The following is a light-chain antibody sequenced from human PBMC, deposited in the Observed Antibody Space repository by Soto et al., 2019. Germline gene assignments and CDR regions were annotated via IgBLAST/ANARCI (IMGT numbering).Light chain of an antibody. V-gene: IGKV3-11*01. CDR2: DAS. J-gene: IGKJ3*01. CDR1: QSVASY. Sequence: EIVLTQSPATLSLSPGERATLSCRASQSVASYLAWYQQKPGQAPRLLIYDASKRATGIPARFSGSGSGTDFTLTISGLEPEDFAIYYCQQRGNWPLTFGPGTKVGIK. CDR3: QQRGNWPLT.